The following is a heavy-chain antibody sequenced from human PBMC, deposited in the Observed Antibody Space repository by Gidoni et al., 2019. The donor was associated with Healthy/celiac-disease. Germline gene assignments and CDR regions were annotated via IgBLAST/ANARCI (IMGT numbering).Heavy chain of an antibody. Sequence: EVQLVESGGGLVQPGGSLRPSCAASGFTFSSSAMRWVRQAPGKGLEWVSAISGSGGSTYYADSVKGRFTISRDNSKNTLYLQMNSLRAEDTAVYYCAKDGGFWSGYYAFSTDAFDIWGQGTMVTVSS. D-gene: IGHD3-3*01. J-gene: IGHJ3*02. V-gene: IGHV3-23*04. CDR3: AKDGGFWSGYYAFSTDAFDI. CDR2: ISGSGGST. CDR1: GFTFSSSA.